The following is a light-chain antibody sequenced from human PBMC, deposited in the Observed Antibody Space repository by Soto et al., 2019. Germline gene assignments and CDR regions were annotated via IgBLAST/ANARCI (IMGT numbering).Light chain of an antibody. Sequence: QSALTQPASVSGSPGQSIAISCTGTSSDVGGYEFVSWYQQHPGKAPKLLISKFSNRPSGVSDRFSGSKSGNTASLTISGLQAEDEADYYCSSFTSAYTFVFGSGTKVTVL. CDR3: SSFTSAYTFV. V-gene: IGLV2-14*01. CDR1: SSDVGGYEF. CDR2: KFS. J-gene: IGLJ1*01.